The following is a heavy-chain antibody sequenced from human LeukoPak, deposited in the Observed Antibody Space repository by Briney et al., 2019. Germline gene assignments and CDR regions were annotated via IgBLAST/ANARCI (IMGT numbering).Heavy chain of an antibody. CDR2: INYSGRDT. D-gene: IGHD6-19*01. Sequence: GGSLRLSCAASGFTFSSYAMSWVRQAPGKGLEWVSTINYSGRDTYYTDSVKGRFTISRDNSKNTLYLQMNSLRAEDTAVYYCAKDGIAVDWGQGTLVTVSS. CDR3: AKDGIAVD. CDR1: GFTFSSYA. J-gene: IGHJ4*02. V-gene: IGHV3-23*01.